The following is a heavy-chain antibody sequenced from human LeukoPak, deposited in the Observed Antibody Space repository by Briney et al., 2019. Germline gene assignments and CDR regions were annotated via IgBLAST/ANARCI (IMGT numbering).Heavy chain of an antibody. Sequence: GSSAKVSCKASGGTFSSYTISWVRQAPGQGLEWMGRIIPILGIANYAQKFQGRVTITADKSTSTAYMELSSLRSEDTAVYYCARDGVAGSFDYWGQGTLVTVSS. CDR3: ARDGVAGSFDY. J-gene: IGHJ4*02. D-gene: IGHD2-8*01. CDR1: GGTFSSYT. CDR2: IIPILGIA. V-gene: IGHV1-69*04.